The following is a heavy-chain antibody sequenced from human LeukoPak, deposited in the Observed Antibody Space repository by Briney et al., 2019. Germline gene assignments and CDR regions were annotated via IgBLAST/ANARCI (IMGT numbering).Heavy chain of an antibody. Sequence: SETLSLTCTVSGGSMSNYYWSWIRQPPGKGLEWIGYIFSRGNTNYNPSLKSRVTILVDTSKSQFSLKLNSVTAADTAVYYCARVGDTSSYYYSLDFWGQGTLVTVSS. V-gene: IGHV4-4*08. CDR3: ARVGDTSSYYYSLDF. J-gene: IGHJ4*02. D-gene: IGHD3-22*01. CDR1: GGSMSNYY. CDR2: IFSRGNT.